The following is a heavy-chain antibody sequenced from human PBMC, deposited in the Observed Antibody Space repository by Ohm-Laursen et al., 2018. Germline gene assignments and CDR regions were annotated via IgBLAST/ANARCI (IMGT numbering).Heavy chain of an antibody. Sequence: SLRLSCTASGFTFSDYYMTWIRQAPGKGLEWVSYITSSGSPIYYADSVKGRFTISRDNAKNSLYLQMNSLRPEDTAVYYCARLLSGSSPEDYWGQGTLVTVSS. CDR2: ITSSGSPI. D-gene: IGHD1-26*01. V-gene: IGHV3-11*01. J-gene: IGHJ4*02. CDR3: ARLLSGSSPEDY. CDR1: GFTFSDYY.